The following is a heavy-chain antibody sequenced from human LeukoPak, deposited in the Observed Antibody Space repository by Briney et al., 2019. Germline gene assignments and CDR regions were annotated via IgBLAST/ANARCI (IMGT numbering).Heavy chain of an antibody. CDR2: INHSGST. V-gene: IGHV4-34*01. J-gene: IGHJ4*02. D-gene: IGHD3-16*02. CDR1: GGSFSDYY. CDR3: ARALAHRH. Sequence: PSETLSLTCAVYGGSFSDYYWSWISQPPGKGLQWIGEINHSGSTNYSPSLKSRVTISVDTSKNQFSLKLSSMTAADTAVYYCARALAHRHWGQGTLVTVSS.